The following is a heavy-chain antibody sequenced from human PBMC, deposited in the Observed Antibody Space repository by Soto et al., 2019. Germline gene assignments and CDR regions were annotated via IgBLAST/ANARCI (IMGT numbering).Heavy chain of an antibody. CDR3: AKDLGYCSSTSCPFDY. V-gene: IGHV3-23*01. CDR2: ISGSGGST. Sequence: GGSLGLSCAAYGFSFSSYAMSWVRQAPGKGLEWVSAISGSGGSTYYADSVKGRFTISRDNSKNTLYLQMNSLRAEDTAVYYCAKDLGYCSSTSCPFDYWGQGTLVTVSS. D-gene: IGHD2-2*01. J-gene: IGHJ4*02. CDR1: GFSFSSYA.